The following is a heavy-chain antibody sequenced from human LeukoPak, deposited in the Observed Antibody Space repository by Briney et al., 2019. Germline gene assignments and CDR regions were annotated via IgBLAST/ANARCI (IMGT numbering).Heavy chain of an antibody. J-gene: IGHJ4*02. V-gene: IGHV1-69*13. CDR1: GGTFSSYA. CDR3: ARLDDSSGNFDY. CDR2: IIPIFGTA. D-gene: IGHD3-22*01. Sequence: ASVKVSCKASGGTFSSYAISWVRQAPGRGLEWMGGIIPIFGTANYAQKFQGRVTITADESTSTAYMELSSLRSEDTAVYYCARLDDSSGNFDYWGQGTLVTVSS.